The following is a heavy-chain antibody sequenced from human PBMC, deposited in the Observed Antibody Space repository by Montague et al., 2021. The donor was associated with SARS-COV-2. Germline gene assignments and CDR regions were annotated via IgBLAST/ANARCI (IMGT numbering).Heavy chain of an antibody. CDR3: ARWGEYYDSPYYYYAMDV. J-gene: IGHJ6*02. V-gene: IGHV4-59*11. CDR2: TSYSGST. CDR1: GGSISPHY. D-gene: IGHD3-3*01. Sequence: SETLSLTCTVSGGSISPHYWSWIRQSPGKGLECIGYTSYSGSTDYNPSLKSRATISIDTSKNQFSLKLSSVTAADTAVYYCARWGEYYDSPYYYYAMDVWGQGTTVTVSS.